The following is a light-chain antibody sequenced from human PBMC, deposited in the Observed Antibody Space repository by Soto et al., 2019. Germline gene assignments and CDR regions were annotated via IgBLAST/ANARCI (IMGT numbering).Light chain of an antibody. CDR3: PQYGTSPPIT. CDR1: QSVSSSY. V-gene: IGKV3-20*01. J-gene: IGKJ5*01. Sequence: ESVLTQSPGTLSLSPGERATLFCRASQSVSSSYLAWYQQKPGQAPRLLIYGASSRATGIPDRFSGSGSGTDFTLTITRLEPEDFAVYYCPQYGTSPPITFGQGTRLEI. CDR2: GAS.